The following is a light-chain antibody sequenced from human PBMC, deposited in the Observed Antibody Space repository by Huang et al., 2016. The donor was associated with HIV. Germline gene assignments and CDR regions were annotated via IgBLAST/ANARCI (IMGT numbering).Light chain of an antibody. Sequence: DIQMTQSPSSLSASVGDRVTITCQASQDISNYLNWYQQKPGKAPKFLIYDASNLETGVPSRFSGSGSVTDFTFTSSSLQPEDIATYYCQQYDNLPRTFGGGTKVEIK. CDR2: DAS. J-gene: IGKJ4*01. CDR1: QDISNY. V-gene: IGKV1-33*01. CDR3: QQYDNLPRT.